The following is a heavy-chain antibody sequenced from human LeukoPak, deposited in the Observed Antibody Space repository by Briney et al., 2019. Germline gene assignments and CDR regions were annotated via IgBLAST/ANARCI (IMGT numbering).Heavy chain of an antibody. CDR2: ISASGNPM. Sequence: RLSCASSGFTFSTYEMNWVRQAPGKGLEWISYISASGNPMFYADSVKGRFTISRDNAKNSLYLQMNSLRAEDTAIYYCEKDGGSGILYWDQGALVTVSS. CDR1: GFTFSTYE. D-gene: IGHD3-10*01. V-gene: IGHV3-48*03. J-gene: IGHJ4*02. CDR3: EKDGGSGILY.